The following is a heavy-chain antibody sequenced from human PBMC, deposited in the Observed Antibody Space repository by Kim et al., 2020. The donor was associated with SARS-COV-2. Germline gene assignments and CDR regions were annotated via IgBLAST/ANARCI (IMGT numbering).Heavy chain of an antibody. D-gene: IGHD1-26*01. V-gene: IGHV5-51*01. J-gene: IGHJ2*01. CDR3: ARREVGKWYFDL. Sequence: RYSPSFQGQVPISADKSISTAYLQWSSLKSSDTAMYYCARREVGKWYFDLWGRGTLVTVSS.